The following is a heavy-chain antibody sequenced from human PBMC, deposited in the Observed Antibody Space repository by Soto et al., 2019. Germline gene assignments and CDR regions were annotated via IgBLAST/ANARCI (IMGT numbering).Heavy chain of an antibody. CDR1: GDSISRIDYY. D-gene: IGHD3-22*01. CDR3: AREGGSYDSGGYLIRGAFDI. CDR2: IYFRGNT. V-gene: IGHV4-31*03. J-gene: IGHJ3*02. Sequence: SETLSLTCSVSGDSISRIDYYWTWIRQHPEKGLEWIGNIYFRGNTYYSPSLESRLTTSVDTSKNQFSLKLTSVTAADTAVYYCAREGGSYDSGGYLIRGAFDIWGQGTMVTVSS.